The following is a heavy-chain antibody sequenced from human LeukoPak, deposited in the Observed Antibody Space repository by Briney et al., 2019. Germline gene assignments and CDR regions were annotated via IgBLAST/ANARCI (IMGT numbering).Heavy chain of an antibody. CDR1: GGSISGHY. CDR3: ARRVTTASPPENWFDP. J-gene: IGHJ5*02. Sequence: SETLSLTCTVSGGSISGHYWSWIRQPPGKGLEWIGYIYYSGSTNYNPSLKSRVTISVDTSKNQFSLKLSSVTAADTAVYYCARRVTTASPPENWFDPWGQGTLVTVSS. CDR2: IYYSGST. V-gene: IGHV4-59*11. D-gene: IGHD4-11*01.